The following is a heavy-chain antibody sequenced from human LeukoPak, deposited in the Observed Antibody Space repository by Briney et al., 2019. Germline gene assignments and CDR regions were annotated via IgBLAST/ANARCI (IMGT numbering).Heavy chain of an antibody. V-gene: IGHV4-31*03. J-gene: IGHJ4*02. CDR1: GGSISSGGYY. D-gene: IGHD3-22*01. Sequence: SETLSITCTVSGGSISSGGYYWSWIRQHPGKGLEWIGYIYYSGSTYYNPSLKSRVTISVDTSKNQFSLKLSSVTAADTAVYYCASAHDYYDSSGYYSYWGQGTLVTVSS. CDR2: IYYSGST. CDR3: ASAHDYYDSSGYYSY.